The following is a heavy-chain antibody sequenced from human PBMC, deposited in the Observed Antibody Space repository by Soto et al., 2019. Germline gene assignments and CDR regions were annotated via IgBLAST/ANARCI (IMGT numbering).Heavy chain of an antibody. D-gene: IGHD3-10*01. J-gene: IGHJ6*02. Sequence: PSETLSLTCTVCGGSISSYYWSWFRQSPGKRMEWIGYVHHSWGSSYNPSLQSRVAISLDTSKSQFSLKVTSVTATDTAVYYCARQGFGPLHGLVDVWGQGTTVTVSS. CDR3: ARQGFGPLHGLVDV. CDR1: GGSISSYY. CDR2: VHHSWGS. V-gene: IGHV4-59*08.